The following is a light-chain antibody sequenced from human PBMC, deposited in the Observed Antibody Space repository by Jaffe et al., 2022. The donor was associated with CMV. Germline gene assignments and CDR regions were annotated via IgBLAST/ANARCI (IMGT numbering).Light chain of an antibody. Sequence: QSVLTQPPSVSAAPGQKVTISCSGSSSNIENYSVSWYQQLPGTAPKLLIYEDNKRPSGIPDRFSGSKSGTSATLGITGLQTGDEADYYCGTWDTSLSGGVFGGGTKLTVL. V-gene: IGLV1-51*02. J-gene: IGLJ2*01. CDR2: EDN. CDR1: SSNIENYS. CDR3: GTWDTSLSGGV.